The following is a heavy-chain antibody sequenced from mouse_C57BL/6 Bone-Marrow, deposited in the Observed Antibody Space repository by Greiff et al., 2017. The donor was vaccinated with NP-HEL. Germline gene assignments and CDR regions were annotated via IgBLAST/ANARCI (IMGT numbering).Heavy chain of an antibody. D-gene: IGHD2-1*01. J-gene: IGHJ4*01. CDR3: TGYGNSYYYTMDY. Sequence: EVQVVESGGGLVQPGGSMKLSCAASGFTFSDAWMDWVRQSPEKGLEWVAEIRNKANNHATYYAESVKGRFTISRDDSKSSVYLQMNSLRAEDTGIYYCTGYGNSYYYTMDYWGQGTSVTVSS. V-gene: IGHV6-6*01. CDR1: GFTFSDAW. CDR2: IRNKANNHAT.